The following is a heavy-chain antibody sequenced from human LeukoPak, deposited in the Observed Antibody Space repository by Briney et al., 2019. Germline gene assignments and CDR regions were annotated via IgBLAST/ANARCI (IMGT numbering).Heavy chain of an antibody. CDR3: ARAGGASPGYYYYYMDV. V-gene: IGHV4-34*01. Sequence: SETLSLTCAVYGGSFSGYYWSWIRQPPGKGLEWMGEIHHSGSTNYNPSLKSRVTISVDTSKNQFSLKLSSVTAADTAVYYCARAGGASPGYYYYYMDVWGKGTTVTVSS. J-gene: IGHJ6*03. CDR1: GGSFSGYY. D-gene: IGHD1-26*01. CDR2: IHHSGST.